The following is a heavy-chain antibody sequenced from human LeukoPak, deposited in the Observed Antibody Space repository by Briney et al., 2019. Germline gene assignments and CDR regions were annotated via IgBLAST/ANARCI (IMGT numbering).Heavy chain of an antibody. CDR2: IYTSGST. V-gene: IGHV4-4*07. CDR1: GGSISTYY. Sequence: SETLSLTCSVSGGSISTYYWSWIRQPAGKGLEWIGRIYTSGSTNYNPSLKSRVTMSVDTSKSQFSLKLSSVTAADAAVYYCARDSMITFGGGTDYWGQGTLVTVSS. J-gene: IGHJ4*02. D-gene: IGHD3-16*01. CDR3: ARDSMITFGGGTDY.